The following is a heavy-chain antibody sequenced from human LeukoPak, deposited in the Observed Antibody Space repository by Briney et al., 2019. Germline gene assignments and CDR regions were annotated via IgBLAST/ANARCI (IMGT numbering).Heavy chain of an antibody. CDR1: RFTFSNYW. CDR2: INQDGSER. CDR3: ARDYMAGATFQIQGPVDY. Sequence: GGSLRLSCAASRFTFSNYWMTWVRQAPGKGLEWVANINQDGSERYYVDSVKGRFTISRDNAKSSLYLQMNSLRAEDTAVYYCARDYMAGATFQIQGPVDYRGQGTLVTVSS. J-gene: IGHJ4*02. V-gene: IGHV3-7*01. D-gene: IGHD1-26*01.